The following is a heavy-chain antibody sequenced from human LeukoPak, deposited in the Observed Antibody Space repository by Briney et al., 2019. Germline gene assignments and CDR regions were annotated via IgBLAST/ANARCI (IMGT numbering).Heavy chain of an antibody. J-gene: IGHJ4*02. D-gene: IGHD2-21*01. CDR3: AIFPRSPAGGPRVY. CDR2: ISGSGGST. CDR1: GFTFSSYA. V-gene: IGHV3-23*01. Sequence: PGGSLRLSCAASGFTFSSYAMSWVRQAPGKGLEWVSAISGSGGSTYYADSVKGRFTISRDNSKNTLYLQMNSLRAEDTAVHYCAIFPRSPAGGPRVYWGQGTLVTVSS.